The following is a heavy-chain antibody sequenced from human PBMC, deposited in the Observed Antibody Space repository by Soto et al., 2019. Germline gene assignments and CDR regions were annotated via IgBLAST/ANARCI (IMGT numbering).Heavy chain of an antibody. CDR3: ARYRNWNYDFDY. CDR1: GFTFSSYA. J-gene: IGHJ4*02. CDR2: ITYDGSDR. Sequence: QVQLVETGGGVVQPGRSLRLSCAASGFTFSSYAVHWVRQAPGRGLEWVAVITYDGSDRFYSDSVKGRFTISRDNSKNTLYLQMNSLRPEDTAVYSCARYRNWNYDFDYWGQGTLVTVSS. D-gene: IGHD1-7*01. V-gene: IGHV3-30-3*01.